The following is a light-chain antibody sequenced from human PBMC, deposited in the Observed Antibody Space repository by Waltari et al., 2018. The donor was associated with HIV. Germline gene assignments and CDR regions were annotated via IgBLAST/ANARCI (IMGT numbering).Light chain of an antibody. Sequence: QTVVTQEPSFSVSHGGTVTLTCGLSSCSVSCRYHSTWYQKPPGLPPRMIIYDTNTRSSGGPDRFSGSILGNKAALTITGAQSDDESDYDCLLYVGTGIWVFGGGTKLTVL. J-gene: IGLJ3*02. CDR1: SCSVSCRYH. CDR2: DTN. CDR3: LLYVGTGIWV. V-gene: IGLV8-61*01.